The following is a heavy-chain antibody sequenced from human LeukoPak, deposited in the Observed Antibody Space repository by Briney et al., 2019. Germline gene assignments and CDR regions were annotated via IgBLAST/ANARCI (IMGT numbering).Heavy chain of an antibody. D-gene: IGHD3-22*01. CDR1: GYTFTGYY. Sequence: ASVKVSCKASGYTFTGYYMHWVRQAPGQGLEWMGWINPNSGGTNYAQKFQGGVTMTRDTSISTAYMELSRLRSDDTAVYYCARVGASSGYYYDDYWGQGTLVTVSS. V-gene: IGHV1-2*02. CDR3: ARVGASSGYYYDDY. CDR2: INPNSGGT. J-gene: IGHJ4*02.